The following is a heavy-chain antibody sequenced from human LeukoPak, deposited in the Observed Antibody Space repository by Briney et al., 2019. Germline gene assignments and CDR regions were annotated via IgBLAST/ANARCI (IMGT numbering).Heavy chain of an antibody. CDR3: ARSYYYDSSGYFDY. D-gene: IGHD3-22*01. CDR2: IIPILGIA. V-gene: IGHV1-69*02. J-gene: IGHJ4*02. CDR1: GGTFSSYT. Sequence: SVKVSCKASGGTFSSYTISWVRQAPGQGLEWMGRIIPILGIANYAQKFQGRVTISADKSTSTAYMELSSLRSEDTAVYYCARSYYYDSSGYFDYWGQGTLVTVSS.